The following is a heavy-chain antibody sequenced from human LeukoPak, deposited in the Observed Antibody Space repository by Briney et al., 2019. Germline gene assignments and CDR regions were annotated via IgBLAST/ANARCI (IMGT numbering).Heavy chain of an antibody. CDR1: GFDFNNYA. V-gene: IGHV3-23*01. D-gene: IGHD6-19*01. Sequence: GGSLRLSCSASGFDFNNYAMTWVRQAPGKGLEWVAAISDNSGRTYYADSVKGRFTISRDNFKNILYVQMNSLRADDTAVYHCAKSRVAVPGTQNYYYYGMDVWGQGTTVAVSS. J-gene: IGHJ6*02. CDR3: AKSRVAVPGTQNYYYYGMDV. CDR2: ISDNSGRT.